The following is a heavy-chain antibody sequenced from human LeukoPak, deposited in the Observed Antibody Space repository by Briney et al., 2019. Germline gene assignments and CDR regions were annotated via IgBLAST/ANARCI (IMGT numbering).Heavy chain of an antibody. Sequence: TSETLSLTCAVYGGSFSGYYWSWIRQPPGKGLEWIGEIYHSGSTNYNPSLKSRVTISVDKSKNQFSLKLSSVTAADTAVYYCARREFRATTSRLYYYGMDVWGQGTTVTVSS. CDR3: ARREFRATTSRLYYYGMDV. J-gene: IGHJ6*02. CDR2: IYHSGST. V-gene: IGHV4-34*01. D-gene: IGHD1-26*01. CDR1: GGSFSGYY.